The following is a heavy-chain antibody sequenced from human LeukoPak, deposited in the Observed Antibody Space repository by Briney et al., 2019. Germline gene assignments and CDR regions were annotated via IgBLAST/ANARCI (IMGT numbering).Heavy chain of an antibody. CDR2: ISSTGGNT. CDR1: GFTFSSYG. J-gene: IGHJ4*02. CDR3: SKEGSDDYYFDF. D-gene: IGHD1-26*01. Sequence: GGSLRLSCAASGFTFSSYGMSWARQAPGKGLEWVSAISSTGGNTYYAASVRGRFTIARDQSKNTAYLQMNSLRVEDTAVYYCSKEGSDDYYFDFWGQGTLVTVSS. V-gene: IGHV3-23*01.